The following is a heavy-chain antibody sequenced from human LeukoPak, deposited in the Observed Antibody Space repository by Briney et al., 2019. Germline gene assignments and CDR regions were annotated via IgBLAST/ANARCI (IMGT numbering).Heavy chain of an antibody. V-gene: IGHV4-30-2*01. CDR3: ARGFGSGWPGWFDP. J-gene: IGHJ5*02. D-gene: IGHD3-10*01. Sequence: PSETLSLTCTVSGGSISSGSYYWSWIRQPPGKGLEWIGYIYHSGSTHYNPSLKSRVTISVDRSKNQFSLKLSSVTAADTAVYYCARGFGSGWPGWFDPWGQGTLVTVSS. CDR2: IYHSGST. CDR1: GGSISSGSYY.